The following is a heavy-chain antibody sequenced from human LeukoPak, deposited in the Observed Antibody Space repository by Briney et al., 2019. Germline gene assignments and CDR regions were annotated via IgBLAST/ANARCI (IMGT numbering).Heavy chain of an antibody. J-gene: IGHJ4*02. V-gene: IGHV4-39*01. CDR2: IYYSGST. CDR1: GGSISSSSYY. D-gene: IGHD3-22*01. CDR3: ARALLPDYYDSSGNFDY. Sequence: PSETLSLTXTVSGGSISSSSYYWGWIRQPPGKGLEWIGSIYYSGSTYYNPSLKSRVTISVDTSKNQFSLKLSSVTAADTAVYYCARALLPDYYDSSGNFDYWGQGTLVTVSS.